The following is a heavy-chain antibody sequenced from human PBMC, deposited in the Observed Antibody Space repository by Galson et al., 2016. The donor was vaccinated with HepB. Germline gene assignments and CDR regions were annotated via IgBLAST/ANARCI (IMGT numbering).Heavy chain of an antibody. Sequence: LSLTCTVSGGSISSSNYYWGWIRQPPGKGLEWIGTIYYSGFTYYNPSLKSRVTISVDTSKNQFSLNLSSVTAADTAVYYCARQAYYYDTRGYYHRHPDYWGQGTLVTVSS. CDR1: GGSISSSNYY. J-gene: IGHJ4*02. CDR2: IYYSGFT. D-gene: IGHD3-22*01. CDR3: ARQAYYYDTRGYYHRHPDY. V-gene: IGHV4-39*01.